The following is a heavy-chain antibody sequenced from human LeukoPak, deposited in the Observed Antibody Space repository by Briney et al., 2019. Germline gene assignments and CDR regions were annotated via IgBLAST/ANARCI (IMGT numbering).Heavy chain of an antibody. CDR1: GASISSSNYY. D-gene: IGHD4-17*01. CDR2: IYYSGST. CDR3: ARATVTMDWFDP. V-gene: IGHV4-39*01. J-gene: IGHJ5*02. Sequence: SETLSLTCTVSGASISSSNYYWGWIRQPPGKGLEWIGSIYYSGSTSYNPSLQSRVTVSVDTAKNQFSLKLSSVTAADTAVYYCARATVTMDWFDPWGQGTLVTVSS.